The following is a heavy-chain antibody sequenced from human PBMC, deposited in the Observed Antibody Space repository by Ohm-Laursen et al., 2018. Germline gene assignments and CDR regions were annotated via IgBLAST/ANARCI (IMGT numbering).Heavy chain of an antibody. J-gene: IGHJ4*02. V-gene: IGHV3-66*01. D-gene: IGHD3-16*01. CDR2: VYADGST. CDR1: GFTVSTKY. CDR3: ARDPSTGGEGFLDY. Sequence: SLRLSCAASGFTVSTKYMSWVRQAPGKGLEWASVVYADGSTYYADSVKGRFIISRDYSKNTLHLHMNSLRVEDTAVYYCARDPSTGGEGFLDYWGQGTLVTVSS.